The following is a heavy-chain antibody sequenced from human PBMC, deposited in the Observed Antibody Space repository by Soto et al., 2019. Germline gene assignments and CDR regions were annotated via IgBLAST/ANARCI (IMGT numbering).Heavy chain of an antibody. CDR3: ARDSRGSSWYLNSKPASWFDP. D-gene: IGHD6-13*01. CDR1: GGSLSRGGYS. CDR2: IYHSGST. V-gene: IGHV4-30-2*01. J-gene: IGHJ5*02. Sequence: ASETLSLTCAVSGGSLSRGGYSLSWIRQPPGKGLEWIGYIYHSGSTYYNPSLKSRVTISVDTSKNQFSLKLSSVTAADTAVYYCARDSRGSSWYLNSKPASWFDPWGQGTLVTVSS.